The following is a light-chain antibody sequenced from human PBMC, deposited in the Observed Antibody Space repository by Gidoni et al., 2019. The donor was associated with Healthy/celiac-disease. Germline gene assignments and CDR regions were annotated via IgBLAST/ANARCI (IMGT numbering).Light chain of an antibody. CDR2: GAS. J-gene: IGKJ2*01. CDR3: QQYNNWPLMYT. CDR1: QSVSSN. V-gene: IGKV3-15*01. Sequence: EIVMTQSPATLSVSPGERATLSCRASQSVSSNLAWYQQKPGQAHRLLIYGASTRATGIPARFSGSVSGKEFTLTISSLQSEDFAVYYCQQYNNWPLMYTFGQGTKLEIK.